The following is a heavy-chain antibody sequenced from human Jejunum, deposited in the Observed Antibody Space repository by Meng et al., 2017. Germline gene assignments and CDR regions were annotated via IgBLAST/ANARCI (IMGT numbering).Heavy chain of an antibody. CDR1: GVPPTAPFI. J-gene: IGHJ4*02. V-gene: IGHV4-59*12. CDR3: ARAIRERYFDS. Sequence: GPRLGMRAGPLAHTCNFTGVPPTAPFICTWIRQHQGKGLEWIGEVSSSGATYYTPSLSSLITISIDTSNNQFSLEVGFLTAAETAVYYCARAIRERYFDSWGQGTLVTVSS. D-gene: IGHD1-14*01. CDR2: VSSSGAT.